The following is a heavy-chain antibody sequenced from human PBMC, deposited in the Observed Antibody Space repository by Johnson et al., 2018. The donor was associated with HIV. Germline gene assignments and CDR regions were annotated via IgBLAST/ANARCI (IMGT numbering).Heavy chain of an antibody. CDR1: GLRFSSSW. D-gene: IGHD6-19*01. J-gene: IGHJ3*01. CDR2: INSDGGST. V-gene: IGHV3-74*02. Sequence: MLLVESGGGLVQPGGSLRLSCTASGLRFSSSWMHWVRQAPGKGLVWVSRINSDGGSTAYADSVKGRFTISRENTKDTLSLQMNSLRAEDTGVYYCAKPQLLADDIFNFWGQGTMVTVSS. CDR3: AKPQLLADDIFNF.